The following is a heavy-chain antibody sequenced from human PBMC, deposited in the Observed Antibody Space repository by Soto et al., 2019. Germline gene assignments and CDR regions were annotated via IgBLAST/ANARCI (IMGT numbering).Heavy chain of an antibody. CDR2: ISAYNGNT. V-gene: IGHV1-18*01. CDR3: ARVITGTTFYYYYGMDV. J-gene: IGHJ6*02. CDR1: GYTFTSYG. Sequence: QVQLVQSGAEVKKPGASVKVSCKASGYTFTSYGINWVRQAPGQGLEWMGWISAYNGNTNYAQKLQGRVTMTTVTSTSTDYMELRSLRSDDTAVYYCARVITGTTFYYYYGMDVWGQGTTVTVSS. D-gene: IGHD1-7*01.